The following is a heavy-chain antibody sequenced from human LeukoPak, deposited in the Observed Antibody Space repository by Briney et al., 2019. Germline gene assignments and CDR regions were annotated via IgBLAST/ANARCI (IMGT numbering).Heavy chain of an antibody. J-gene: IGHJ5*02. CDR2: INPSGGST. CDR1: GYTFTSYY. V-gene: IGHV1-46*01. CDR3: ARAMYSSSWYGWFDP. Sequence: ASVKVSSKASGYTFTSYYMHWVRQAPGQGLEWMGLINPSGGSTSYAQKFQGRVTMTRDTSTSTVYMELSSLRSEDTAVYYCARAMYSSSWYGWFDPWGQGTLVTVSS. D-gene: IGHD6-13*01.